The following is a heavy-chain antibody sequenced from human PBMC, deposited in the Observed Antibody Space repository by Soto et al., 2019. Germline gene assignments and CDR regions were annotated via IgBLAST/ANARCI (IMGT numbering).Heavy chain of an antibody. Sequence: QPGGSLRLSCAASGFTFSSYSMNWVRQAPGKGLEWVSYISSSSSTIYYADSVKGRFTISRDNAKNSLYLQMNSLRAEDTAVYYCARAPDAPKTGTITHFDYWGQGTLVTVSS. CDR2: ISSSSSTI. D-gene: IGHD1-1*01. J-gene: IGHJ4*02. V-gene: IGHV3-48*01. CDR1: GFTFSSYS. CDR3: ARAPDAPKTGTITHFDY.